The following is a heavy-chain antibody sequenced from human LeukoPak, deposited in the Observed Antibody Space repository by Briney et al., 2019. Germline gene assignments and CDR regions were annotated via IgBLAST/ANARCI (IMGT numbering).Heavy chain of an antibody. J-gene: IGHJ4*02. CDR3: ARDEVGGPLKY. CDR1: DFIFTKYW. Sequence: GGSLRLSCLASDFIFTKYWMTWVRQAPGKGLEWVANIREDGNKENYIDFVRGRFSISRDNAKNSLYLQMNSLRAEDSAVYYCARDEVGGPLKYWGQGVLVTVSS. V-gene: IGHV3-7*01. D-gene: IGHD1-26*01. CDR2: IREDGNKE.